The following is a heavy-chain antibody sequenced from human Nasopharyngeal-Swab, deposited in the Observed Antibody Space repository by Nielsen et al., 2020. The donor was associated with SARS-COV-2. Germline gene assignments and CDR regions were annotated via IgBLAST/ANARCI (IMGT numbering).Heavy chain of an antibody. J-gene: IGHJ3*02. CDR1: GFTFSSYA. D-gene: IGHD3-3*01. V-gene: IGHV3-30-3*01. Sequence: GESLKISCAASGFTFSSYAMHWVRQAPGKGLEWVAVISYDGSNKYYADSVKGRFTISRDNSKNTLYLQMNSLRAEDTAVYYCARDFWNDAFDIWGQGTMVTVSS. CDR3: ARDFWNDAFDI. CDR2: ISYDGSNK.